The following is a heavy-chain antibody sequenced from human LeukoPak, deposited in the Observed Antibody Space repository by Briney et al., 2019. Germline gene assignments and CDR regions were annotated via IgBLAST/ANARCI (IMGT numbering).Heavy chain of an antibody. D-gene: IGHD4-23*01. CDR1: GGSINSYY. CDR3: ARGGKATVVTM. CDR2: TYSSGST. J-gene: IGHJ4*02. V-gene: IGHV4-4*07. Sequence: SETLPLTCTVSGGSINSYYWSWIRQPAGKGLEWIGRTYSSGSTNYNPSLKSRVSMSVDTSKNQFSLKLTSVTAADAAVYYCARGGKATVVTMWGQGILVTVSS.